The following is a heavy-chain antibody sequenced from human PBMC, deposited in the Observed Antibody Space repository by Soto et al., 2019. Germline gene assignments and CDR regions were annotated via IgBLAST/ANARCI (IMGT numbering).Heavy chain of an antibody. CDR3: AKYRAFWFGEGGWFDP. CDR2: IGGSGGRT. V-gene: IGHV3-23*04. CDR1: GFIFDSFA. Sequence: EVQLVESGGGLVQPGGSLRLSCAASGFIFDSFALSWVRQAPGKGLEWVSGIGGSGGRTYYADSVKGRFTISRDNSKNTLYLQMSSLSAEDTAIYYCAKYRAFWFGEGGWFDPWGQGTLVTVSS. J-gene: IGHJ5*02. D-gene: IGHD3-10*01.